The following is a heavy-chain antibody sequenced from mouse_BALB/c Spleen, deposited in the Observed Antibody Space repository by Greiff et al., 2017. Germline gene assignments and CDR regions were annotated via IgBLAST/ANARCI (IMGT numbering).Heavy chain of an antibody. J-gene: IGHJ4*01. D-gene: IGHD1-2*01. Sequence: DVKLVESGGGLVKPGGSLKLSCAASGFAFSSYDMSWVRQTPEKRLEWVAYISSGGGSTYYPDTVKGRFTISRDNAKNTLYLQISSLKSEDTAMYYCARITTALHYYAMDYWGQGTSVTVSS. CDR1: GFAFSSYD. CDR3: ARITTALHYYAMDY. V-gene: IGHV5-12-1*01. CDR2: ISSGGGST.